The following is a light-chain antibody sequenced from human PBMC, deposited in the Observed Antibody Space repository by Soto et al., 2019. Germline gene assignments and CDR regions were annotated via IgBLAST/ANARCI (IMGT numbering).Light chain of an antibody. J-gene: IGKJ4*01. CDR3: QQYGRSLT. CDR2: GAS. V-gene: IGKV3-20*01. CDR1: QSVSSSY. Sequence: EIVLTQSPGTLSLSPGERATLSCRASQSVSSSYLAWYQQKPDQAPRLLIYGASSRATGIPDRFSGSGSGTDFTLTISKLEPEDFAVYYCQQYGRSLTFGGGTKVEIK.